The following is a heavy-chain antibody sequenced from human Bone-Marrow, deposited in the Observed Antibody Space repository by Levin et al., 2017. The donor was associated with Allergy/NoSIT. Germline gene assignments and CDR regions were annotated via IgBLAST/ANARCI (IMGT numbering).Heavy chain of an antibody. CDR1: GFTISNNH. CDR3: ARGYKSGWLLG. Sequence: SGGSLRLSFAASGFTISNNHMSWVRQVPGKGLECVGGIYSGGNTYNADSVKGRFTISRDNSKNTLYLQMNSLRVEDTAVYYCARGYKSGWLLGWGQGTLVTVSS. J-gene: IGHJ4*02. V-gene: IGHV3-66*01. D-gene: IGHD6-19*01. CDR2: IYSGGNT.